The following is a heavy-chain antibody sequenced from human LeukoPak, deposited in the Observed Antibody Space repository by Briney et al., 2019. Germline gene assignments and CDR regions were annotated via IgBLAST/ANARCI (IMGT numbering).Heavy chain of an antibody. CDR3: ARDIEGIAAAVQVY. CDR1: GYTFADYY. D-gene: IGHD6-13*01. Sequence: ASVKVSCKTSGYTFADYYIHWVRQAPGQGLEWMGWIYPKSGGTNSAQKFQGRVTMTRDTSISTAYMELSRLRSDDTAVYYCARDIEGIAAAVQVYWGQGTLVTVSS. V-gene: IGHV1-2*02. CDR2: IYPKSGGT. J-gene: IGHJ4*02.